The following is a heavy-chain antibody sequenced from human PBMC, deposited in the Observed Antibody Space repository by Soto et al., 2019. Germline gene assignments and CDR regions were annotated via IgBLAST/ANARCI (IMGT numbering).Heavy chain of an antibody. V-gene: IGHV1-69*04. CDR2: IIPILGIA. CDR3: AREITGTTFPWFDP. CDR1: GGTCSSYT. D-gene: IGHD1-7*01. Sequence: SVKVCCKASGGTCSSYTISWVRQAPGQGLEWMGRIIPILGIANYAQKFQGRVTITADKSTSTAYMELSSLRSKDTAVYYCAREITGTTFPWFDPWGQGTLVTVSS. J-gene: IGHJ5*02.